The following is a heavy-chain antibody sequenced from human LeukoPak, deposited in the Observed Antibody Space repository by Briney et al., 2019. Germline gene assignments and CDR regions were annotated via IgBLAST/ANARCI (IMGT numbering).Heavy chain of an antibody. CDR1: GFTVTNNY. V-gene: IGHV3-11*05. Sequence: GGSLRLSCAASGFTVTNNYMSWIRQAPGKGLEWVSYISSSSSYTNYADSVKGRFTISRDNAKNSLYLQMNSLRAEDTAVYYCARARRGRVAVAGTGYYLDYWGQGTLVTVSS. CDR2: ISSSSSYT. CDR3: ARARRGRVAVAGTGYYLDY. D-gene: IGHD6-19*01. J-gene: IGHJ4*02.